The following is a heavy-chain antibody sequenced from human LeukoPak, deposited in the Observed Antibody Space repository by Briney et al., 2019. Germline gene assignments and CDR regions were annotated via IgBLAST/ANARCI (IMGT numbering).Heavy chain of an antibody. CDR3: ASATYDSSGLFDY. CDR2: IYSGGST. D-gene: IGHD3-22*01. V-gene: IGHV3-66*02. CDR1: GFTVSSNY. J-gene: IGHJ4*02. Sequence: PGRSLRLSCAASGFTVSSNYMSWVRQAPGKGLEWVSVIYSGGSTYYADSVKGQFTISRDNSKNTLYLQMNSLRAEDTAVYYCASATYDSSGLFDYWGQGTLVTVSS.